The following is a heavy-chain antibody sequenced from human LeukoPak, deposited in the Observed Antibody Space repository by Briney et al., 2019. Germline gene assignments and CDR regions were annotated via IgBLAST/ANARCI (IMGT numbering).Heavy chain of an antibody. CDR2: ISSSGSTI. D-gene: IGHD3-22*01. Sequence: GGSLRLSCAASGFTFSDYYMSWIRQAPGKGLEWVSYISSSGSTIYYADSVKGRFTISRDNAKNSLYLQMNSLRAEDTAVYYCARVGRVYYDSSGYIPHFDYWGQGTLVTVSS. CDR1: GFTFSDYY. CDR3: ARVGRVYYDSSGYIPHFDY. V-gene: IGHV3-11*01. J-gene: IGHJ4*02.